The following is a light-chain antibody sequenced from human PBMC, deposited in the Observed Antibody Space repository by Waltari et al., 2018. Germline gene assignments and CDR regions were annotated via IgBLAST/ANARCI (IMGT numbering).Light chain of an antibody. V-gene: IGLV2-8*01. J-gene: IGLJ3*02. Sequence: QSALTQPPSASGSPGQSVTISCTGTSSDYVSWFQHHPGKAPKPMIYEVSKRPSGVPDRFSGYKSGNTASLTVSGLQADDEAHYYCSSYADNTLVFGGGTKLTVL. CDR3: SSYADNTLV. CDR2: EVS. CDR1: SSDY.